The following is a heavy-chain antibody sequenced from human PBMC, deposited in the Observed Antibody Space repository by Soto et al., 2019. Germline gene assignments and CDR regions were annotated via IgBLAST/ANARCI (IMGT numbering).Heavy chain of an antibody. D-gene: IGHD5-18*01. CDR2: IYYSGST. CDR3: ARNARIQLWSYYYYYGMDV. V-gene: IGHV4-61*01. CDR1: GGSVSSGSYY. J-gene: IGHJ6*02. Sequence: LSLTCTVSGGSVSSGSYYWSWIRQPPGKGLEWIGYIYYSGSTNYNPSLKSRVTISVDTSKNQFSLKLSSVTAADTAVYYCARNARIQLWSYYYYYGMDVWGQGTTVTVSS.